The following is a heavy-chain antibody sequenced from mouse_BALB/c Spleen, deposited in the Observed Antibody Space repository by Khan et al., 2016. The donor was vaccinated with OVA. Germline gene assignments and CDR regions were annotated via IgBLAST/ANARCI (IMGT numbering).Heavy chain of an antibody. CDR3: ARHGTSSWFAY. V-gene: IGHV1S135*01. CDR2: IDPFNGST. Sequence: VQLQQPGPELMKPGASVKISCKASGYSFTTYYIHWMKQSHGKSLEWIGYIDPFNGSTTYNQKFKGKATLTVDKSSSTAYMHLSSLTSEDSTVYYCARHGTSSWFAYWGQGTLVTVSA. J-gene: IGHJ3*01. D-gene: IGHD1-1*01. CDR1: GYSFTTYY.